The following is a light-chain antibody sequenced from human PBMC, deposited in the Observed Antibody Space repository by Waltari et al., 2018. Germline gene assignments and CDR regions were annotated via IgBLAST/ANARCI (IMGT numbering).Light chain of an antibody. J-gene: IGKJ4*01. Sequence: EIVLTQSPGTLSLSPGERATLSCRASQTVRTTYLAWYQQKPGQAPTLLIYGASSRATGIPDRFSGSGSGTDFSLTISSRGPEDFAVYYCQQYDISPLTFGGGTKVEI. CDR3: QQYDISPLT. V-gene: IGKV3-20*01. CDR1: QTVRTTY. CDR2: GAS.